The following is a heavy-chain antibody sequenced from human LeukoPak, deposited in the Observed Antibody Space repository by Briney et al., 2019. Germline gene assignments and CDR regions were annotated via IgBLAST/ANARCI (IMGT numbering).Heavy chain of an antibody. CDR1: GFTFSSYT. CDR2: IRSTGGSI. CDR3: SRAGFDY. Sequence: GGSLRLSCAASGFTFSSYTMTWVRQAPGKGLEWVASIRSTGGSIYYADSVKGRFTISRDNPMNSLYLQMNSLRAEDTALYYCSRAGFDYWGQGTLVTVSP. J-gene: IGHJ4*02. V-gene: IGHV3-21*01.